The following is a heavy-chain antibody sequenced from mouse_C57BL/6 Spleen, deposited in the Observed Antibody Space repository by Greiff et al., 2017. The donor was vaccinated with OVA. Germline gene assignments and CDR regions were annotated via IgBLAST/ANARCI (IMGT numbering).Heavy chain of an antibody. Sequence: EVKLQQSVAELVRPGASVKLSCTASGFTFKNTYMHWVQQRPGQGLEWIGRIDPASGNTKYSPKFSGKATITADTSSNTAYLQLSSLTSEDTAIYYCARAIGMDYWGQGTTLTVSA. CDR1: GFTFKNTY. CDR3: ARAIGMDY. V-gene: IGHV14-3*01. D-gene: IGHD1-1*01. CDR2: IDPASGNT. J-gene: IGHJ2*01.